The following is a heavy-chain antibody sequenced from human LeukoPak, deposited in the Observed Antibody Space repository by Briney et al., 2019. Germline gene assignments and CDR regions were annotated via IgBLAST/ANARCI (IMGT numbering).Heavy chain of an antibody. CDR2: INSDGSST. CDR3: ARHDYGDYVDY. CDR1: GFTFSSYW. V-gene: IGHV3-74*01. D-gene: IGHD4-17*01. Sequence: GGSLRLSCAASGFTFSSYWMHWVRQAPGKGLVWVSRINSDGSSTSYTDSVKGRFTISRDNAKNTLYLQMNSLRAEDTAVYYCARHDYGDYVDYWGQGTLVTVSS. J-gene: IGHJ4*02.